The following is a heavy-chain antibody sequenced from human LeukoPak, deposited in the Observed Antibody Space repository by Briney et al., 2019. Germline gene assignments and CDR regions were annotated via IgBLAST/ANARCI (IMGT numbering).Heavy chain of an antibody. J-gene: IGHJ5*02. CDR2: IYHSGST. CDR3: AGVVVPAARDWFDP. D-gene: IGHD2-2*01. V-gene: IGHV4-59*04. Sequence: PSETLSLTCTVSGGSISSYYWSWIRQPPGKGLEWIGSIYHSGSTYYNPSLKSRVTISVDTSKNQFSLKLSSVTAADTAVYYCAGVVVPAARDWFDPWGQGTLVTVSS. CDR1: GGSISSYY.